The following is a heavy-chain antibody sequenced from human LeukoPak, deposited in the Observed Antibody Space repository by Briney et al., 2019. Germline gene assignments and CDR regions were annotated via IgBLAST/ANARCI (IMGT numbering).Heavy chain of an antibody. J-gene: IGHJ6*02. CDR1: GFTLSNYW. D-gene: IGHD3-10*01. CDR2: INADGSSA. Sequence: GGPRRLSCAASGFTLSNYWMHWVRQAPGKGLVWVSRINADGSSASYADSVKGRFTISRDNAKNTLYLQMNSLRAEDTAMYYCARDYGRSRDYGMDVWGQGTTVTVSS. V-gene: IGHV3-74*01. CDR3: ARDYGRSRDYGMDV.